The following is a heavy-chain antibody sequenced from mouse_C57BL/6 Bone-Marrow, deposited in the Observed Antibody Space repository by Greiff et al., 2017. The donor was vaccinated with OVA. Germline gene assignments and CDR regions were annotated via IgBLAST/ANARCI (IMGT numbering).Heavy chain of an antibody. V-gene: IGHV14-4*01. Sequence: EVNVVESGAELVRPGASVKLSCTASGFNIKDDYMHWVKQRPEQGLEWIGWIDPENGDTEYASKFQGKATITADTSSNTAYLQLSSLTSEDTAVYYCTTWGPYYYGSSYEGYWGQGTTLTVSS. D-gene: IGHD1-1*01. J-gene: IGHJ2*01. CDR1: GFNIKDDY. CDR3: TTWGPYYYGSSYEGY. CDR2: IDPENGDT.